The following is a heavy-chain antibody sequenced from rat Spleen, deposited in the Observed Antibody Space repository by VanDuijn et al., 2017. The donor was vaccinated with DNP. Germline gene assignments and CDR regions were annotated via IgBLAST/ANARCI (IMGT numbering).Heavy chain of an antibody. Sequence: EVQLVESGGGLVQPGRSMKLSCAASGFTFSDYYMAWVRQAPTKGLEWVASISYDGGSTYYPDSVKGRFTISRDNAKNTQYLQMDSLRSEDTATYYCARSRLPGYYPFACWGQGTLVTVSS. CDR1: GFTFSDYY. V-gene: IGHV5-25*01. J-gene: IGHJ3*01. CDR3: ARSRLPGYYPFAC. D-gene: IGHD1-4*01. CDR2: ISYDGGST.